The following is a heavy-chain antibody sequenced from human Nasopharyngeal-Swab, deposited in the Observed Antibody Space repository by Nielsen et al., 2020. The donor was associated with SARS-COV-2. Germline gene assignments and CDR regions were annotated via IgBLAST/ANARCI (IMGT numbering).Heavy chain of an antibody. CDR3: TRSGAYSSGWFLGDY. J-gene: IGHJ4*02. D-gene: IGHD6-19*01. CDR2: IKSKANSYAT. Sequence: GGSLRLSCAASEFTFSGFAMRWVRQASGKGLEWVGHIKSKANSYATTYAASVKGKFIISRDDSKNTAFLQMNSLETEDTAVYYCTRSGAYSSGWFLGDYWGQGTLVTVSS. V-gene: IGHV3-73*01. CDR1: EFTFSGFA.